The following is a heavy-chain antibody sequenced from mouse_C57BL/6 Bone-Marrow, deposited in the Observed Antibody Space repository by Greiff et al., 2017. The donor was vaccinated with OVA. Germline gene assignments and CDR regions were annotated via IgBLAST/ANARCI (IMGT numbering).Heavy chain of an antibody. CDR3: AHYCSRLYRHY. V-gene: IGHV1-59*01. J-gene: IGHJ2*02. CDR2: IAPSDSYI. Sequence: QVQLQQPGAELVRPGTSVKLSCKASGYTFTNYWMHWVKQRPGQGLEWIGVIAPSDSYINYNQKFKGRATLTVDTSSSTAYMHLSSLTSEDSAVYYCAHYCSRLYRHYWGQGTSLTVSS. CDR1: GYTFTNYW. D-gene: IGHD1-1*01.